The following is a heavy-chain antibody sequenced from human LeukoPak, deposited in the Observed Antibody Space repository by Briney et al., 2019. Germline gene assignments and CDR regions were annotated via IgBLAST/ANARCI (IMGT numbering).Heavy chain of an antibody. V-gene: IGHV2-5*02. CDR3: AHFSVPYYYGSGSYYPSDY. Sequence: SGPTLVKPTQTLTLTCTFSGFSLSTSGVGVGWIRQPPGKALEWLALIYWDDDKRYSPSLKSRLTITKDTSKNQVVLTMTNMDPVDTATYYCAHFSVPYYYGSGSYYPSDYWGQGTLVTVSS. CDR2: IYWDDDK. D-gene: IGHD3-10*01. J-gene: IGHJ4*02. CDR1: GFSLSTSGVG.